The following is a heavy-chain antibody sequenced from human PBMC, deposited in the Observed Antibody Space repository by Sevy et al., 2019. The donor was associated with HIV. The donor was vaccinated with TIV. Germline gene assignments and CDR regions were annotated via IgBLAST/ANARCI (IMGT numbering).Heavy chain of an antibody. D-gene: IGHD3-22*01. V-gene: IGHV3-23*01. CDR1: GFTFSTYA. CDR2: IRGSGGST. Sequence: GGSLRLSCLASGFTFSTYAMSWVRQAPGKGLEWVSAIRGSGGSTYYADSVEGRFTISRDKSKKTLYLQMNSLRAEDTAVYYCAKGDRTVYGMDVWGQGTTVTVSS. CDR3: AKGDRTVYGMDV. J-gene: IGHJ6*02.